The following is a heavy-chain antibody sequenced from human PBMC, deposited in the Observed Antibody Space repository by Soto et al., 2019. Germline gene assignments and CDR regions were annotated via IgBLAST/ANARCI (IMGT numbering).Heavy chain of an antibody. D-gene: IGHD6-19*01. CDR3: ASRRPSGWWDY. CDR2: IYYSGST. Sequence: PSETLSLTCTVSGGSISIYYWSWIRQPPGKGLEWIGYIYYSGSTNYNPSLKSRVTISVDTSKNQFSLKLSSVTAADTAVYYCASRRPSGWWDYWGQGTQVTVSS. CDR1: GGSISIYY. J-gene: IGHJ4*02. V-gene: IGHV4-59*01.